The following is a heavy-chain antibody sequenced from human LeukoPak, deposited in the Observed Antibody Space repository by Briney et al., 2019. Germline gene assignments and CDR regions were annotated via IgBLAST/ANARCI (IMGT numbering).Heavy chain of an antibody. V-gene: IGHV4-34*01. CDR3: ARGSIYYGDSSAYFDY. CDR2: INHRGST. J-gene: IGHJ4*02. Sequence: SETLSLTCGVYSESSSGYFWTYIRQPPGGGLEWIGDINHRGSTNYNPSLKSRVTISVDTSKNQFSLRLTSVTAADTAVYYCARGSIYYGDSSAYFDYWGQGSLVTVSS. D-gene: IGHD3-22*01. CDR1: SESSSGYF.